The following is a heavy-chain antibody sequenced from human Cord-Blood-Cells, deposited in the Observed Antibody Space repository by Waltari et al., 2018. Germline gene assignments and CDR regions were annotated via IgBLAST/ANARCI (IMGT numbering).Heavy chain of an antibody. V-gene: IGHV1-18*01. J-gene: IGHJ4*02. Sequence: QVQLVQSGAEVKKPGASVKVSCKASGYTFTSYGISWVRQAPGQGLEWMGWISCYKGNTNYAQKLQGRVTMTTDTSTSTAYMELRSLRSDDTAVYYCASLKYSSSWYYFDYWGQGTLVTVSS. CDR2: ISCYKGNT. CDR3: ASLKYSSSWYYFDY. CDR1: GYTFTSYG. D-gene: IGHD6-13*01.